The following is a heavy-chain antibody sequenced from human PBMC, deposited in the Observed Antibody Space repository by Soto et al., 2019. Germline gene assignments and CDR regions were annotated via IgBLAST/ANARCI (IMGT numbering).Heavy chain of an antibody. V-gene: IGHV3-13*01. CDR2: IGDGGDT. J-gene: IGHJ6*02. CDR1: GFSFISYD. CDR3: ARGHSRDGAYYYYYGMDV. D-gene: IGHD1-26*01. Sequence: WGSLRLSCAASGFSFISYDMHLFRQPTLRCLEWVASIGDGGDTHYSGSVKGRFTISRENAKNSLYLQVNSLRVGDTAVYYCARGHSRDGAYYYYYGMDVWGQGTTVTVSS.